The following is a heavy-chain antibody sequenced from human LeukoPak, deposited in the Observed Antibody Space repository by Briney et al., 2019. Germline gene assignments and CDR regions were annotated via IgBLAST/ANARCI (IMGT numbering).Heavy chain of an antibody. V-gene: IGHV4-59*08. CDR3: ARPRTTGTTHAFDI. J-gene: IGHJ3*02. CDR2: IYYTGTS. Sequence: SETLSLTCTVSSGSTSSYFWSWVRQPPGKGLEWIGYIYYTGTSNYNPSLKSRVTISVDTSKNQFSLRLSSVTAADTAVYYCARPRTTGTTHAFDIWGQGTLVTVSS. CDR1: SGSTSSYF. D-gene: IGHD1-1*01.